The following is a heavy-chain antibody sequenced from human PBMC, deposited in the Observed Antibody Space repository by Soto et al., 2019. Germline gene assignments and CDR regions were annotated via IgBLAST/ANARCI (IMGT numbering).Heavy chain of an antibody. V-gene: IGHV3-23*01. J-gene: IGHJ4*02. CDR1: GFTFSSYA. D-gene: IGHD3-22*01. Sequence: EVQLLESGGGLVQPGGSLRLSCAASGFTFSSYAMSWVRQAPGKGLEWVSAISGSGGSTYYADSVKGRFTISRDNSKNTLYLQMNSLRAEDTAVYYCAKDLVYYESSGYHVNFDYWGQGTLVTVSS. CDR2: ISGSGGST. CDR3: AKDLVYYESSGYHVNFDY.